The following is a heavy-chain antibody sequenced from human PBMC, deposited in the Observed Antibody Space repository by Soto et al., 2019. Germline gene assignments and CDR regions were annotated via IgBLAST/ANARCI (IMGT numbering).Heavy chain of an antibody. J-gene: IGHJ4*02. D-gene: IGHD5-12*01. CDR2: IYYSGST. CDR1: GGSISSYY. V-gene: IGHV4-59*08. Sequence: SETLSLTCTVSGGSISSYYWSWIRQPPGKGLEWIGYIYYSGSTNYNPSLKSRVTISVDTSKNQFSLKLSSVTAADTAVYYCARHTSGYDGLDYWGQGTLVTVSS. CDR3: ARHTSGYDGLDY.